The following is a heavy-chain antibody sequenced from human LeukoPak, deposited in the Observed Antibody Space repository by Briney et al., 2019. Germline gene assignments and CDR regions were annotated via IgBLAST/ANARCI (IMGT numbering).Heavy chain of an antibody. D-gene: IGHD1-26*01. CDR2: IYYSGST. CDR3: AREGGSYYPHYYFDY. V-gene: IGHV4-59*01. CDR1: GGSISSYY. J-gene: IGHJ4*02. Sequence: ASETLSLTCTVSGGSISSYYWSWIRQPPGKGLEWIGYIYYSGSTNYNPSLKSRVTISVDTSKNQFSLKLRSVTAADTAVYYCAREGGSYYPHYYFDYWGQGTLVTVSS.